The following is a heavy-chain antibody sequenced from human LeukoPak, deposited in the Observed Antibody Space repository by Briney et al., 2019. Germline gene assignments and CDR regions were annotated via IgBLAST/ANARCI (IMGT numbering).Heavy chain of an antibody. CDR1: GGSITSDC. CDR2: IFTSGGT. CDR3: ARRDIYYFYMDV. V-gene: IGHV4-4*09. J-gene: IGHJ6*03. Sequence: SETLSLTCAVSGGSITSDCWSWIRQPPGKGLEWIGYIFTSGGTNYNPSLKSRVTISVDTSKNQFSLRLYSVTAADTAVYYCARRDIYYFYMDVWGKGTTVTVSS.